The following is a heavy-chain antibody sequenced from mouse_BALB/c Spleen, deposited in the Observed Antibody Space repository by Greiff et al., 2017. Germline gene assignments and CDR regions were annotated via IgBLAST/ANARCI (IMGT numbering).Heavy chain of an antibody. D-gene: IGHD2-1*01. CDR1: GYTFTSYV. CDR3: AREGNYTWFAY. CDR2: INPYNDGT. J-gene: IGHJ3*01. Sequence: VHVKQSGPELVKPGASVKMSCKASGYTFTSYVMHWVKQKPGQGLEWIGYINPYNDGTKYNEKFKGKATLTSDKSSSTAYMELSSLTSEDSAVYYCAREGNYTWFAYWGQGTLVTVSA. V-gene: IGHV1-14*01.